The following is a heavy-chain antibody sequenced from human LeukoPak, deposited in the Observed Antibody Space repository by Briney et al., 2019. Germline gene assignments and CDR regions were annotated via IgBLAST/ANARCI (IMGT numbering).Heavy chain of an antibody. CDR3: AKCVRFGDAPGGDY. CDR1: GFTFANNA. CDR2: ISSSGATI. D-gene: IGHD3-10*01. V-gene: IGHV3-23*01. J-gene: IGHJ4*02. Sequence: PGGSLRLSCAASGFTFANNAMSWVRQAPGKGLEWRSAISSSGATIYYADSVRGRFTVSRDNSKNTLYLQLNSLRAEDTALYYCAKCVRFGDAPGGDYWGQGTLVTVSS.